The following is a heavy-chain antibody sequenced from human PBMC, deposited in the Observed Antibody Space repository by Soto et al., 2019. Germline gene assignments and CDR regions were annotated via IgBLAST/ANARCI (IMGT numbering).Heavy chain of an antibody. D-gene: IGHD2-15*01. V-gene: IGHV1-69*01. CDR1: GGTFSSYA. Sequence: QVQLVQSGAEVKKPGSSVKVSCKASGGTFSSYAIRWVRQAPGQGLEWMGGIIPIFGTANYAQKFQGRVTITADESTSTAYMELSSLRSEDTAVYYCASDQAEYCSGGSCYEFDYWGQGTLVTVSS. J-gene: IGHJ4*02. CDR3: ASDQAEYCSGGSCYEFDY. CDR2: IIPIFGTA.